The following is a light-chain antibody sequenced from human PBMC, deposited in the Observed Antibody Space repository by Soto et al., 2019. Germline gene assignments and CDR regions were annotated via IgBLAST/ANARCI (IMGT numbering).Light chain of an antibody. CDR2: DAS. Sequence: DIQMTQSPSTLSASVGDRVTITCRASQSISSRLAWYQQKPGKAPKLLIYDASSLESGVPSRFSGSGSGTELTLTISSLQPDDFATYYCQQYNSYSPLTFGGGTKVEIK. V-gene: IGKV1-5*01. J-gene: IGKJ4*01. CDR3: QQYNSYSPLT. CDR1: QSISSR.